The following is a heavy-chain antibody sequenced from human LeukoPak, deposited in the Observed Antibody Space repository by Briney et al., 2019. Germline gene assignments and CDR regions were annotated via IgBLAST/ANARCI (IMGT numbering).Heavy chain of an antibody. Sequence: GASVKVSCKASEYTFTGYYMHWVRQAPGQGLEWMGWINPHSGGTNYAQKFQGRVTMTRDTSISTAYMELSRLRSDDTAVYYCARGYYDSSGYYYSHFDYWGQGTLVTASS. D-gene: IGHD3-22*01. CDR1: EYTFTGYY. CDR2: INPHSGGT. J-gene: IGHJ4*02. V-gene: IGHV1-2*02. CDR3: ARGYYDSSGYYYSHFDY.